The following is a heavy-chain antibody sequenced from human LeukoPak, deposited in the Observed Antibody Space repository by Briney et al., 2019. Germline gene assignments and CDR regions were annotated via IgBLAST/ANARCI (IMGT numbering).Heavy chain of an antibody. CDR2: MNPNSGNT. CDR3: ARSLLVLDAFDI. J-gene: IGHJ3*02. V-gene: IGHV1-8*01. CDR1: GYTFTSYD. Sequence: ASVKVSCKASGYTFTSYDINWVRQATGQGLEWMGWMNPNSGNTGYAQKFQGRVTMTRNTSISTAYMELSSLRSEDTAMYYCARSLLVLDAFDIWGQGTMVTVSS. D-gene: IGHD3-10*01.